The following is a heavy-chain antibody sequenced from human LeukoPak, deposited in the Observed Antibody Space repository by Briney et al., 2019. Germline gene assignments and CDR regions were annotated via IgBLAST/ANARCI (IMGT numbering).Heavy chain of an antibody. V-gene: IGHV3-23*01. Sequence: GGSLRLSCAASGFTFSSYAMSWVRQAPGKGLEWVSAFSGSVGSTYYADSVKGRFTISRDNSKNTLYLQMNSLRAEDTAVYYCAKDGIVVVPAAIRRWGQGTLVTVSS. D-gene: IGHD2-2*02. CDR3: AKDGIVVVPAAIRR. CDR1: GFTFSSYA. CDR2: FSGSVGST. J-gene: IGHJ4*02.